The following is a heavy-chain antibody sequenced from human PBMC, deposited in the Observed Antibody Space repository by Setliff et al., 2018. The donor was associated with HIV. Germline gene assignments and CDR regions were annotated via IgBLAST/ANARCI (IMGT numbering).Heavy chain of an antibody. J-gene: IGHJ6*02. Sequence: GGSLRLSCAASGFTFSSYWMHWVRQAPGKGLVWVSRINSDGSSTDYADSVKGRFTISRDTARNTLYLQMNSLRAEDTAVYYCGRTGDTIFGVVYYGIDVWGQGTTVTVSS. CDR3: GRTGDTIFGVVYYGIDV. CDR1: GFTFSSYW. CDR2: INSDGSST. V-gene: IGHV3-74*01. D-gene: IGHD3-3*01.